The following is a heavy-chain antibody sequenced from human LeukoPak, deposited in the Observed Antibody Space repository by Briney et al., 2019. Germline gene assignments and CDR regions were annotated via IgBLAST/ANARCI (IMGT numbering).Heavy chain of an antibody. V-gene: IGHV3-48*01. CDR3: ARDPQGIPY. CDR1: GFTFSSYS. D-gene: IGHD6-13*01. J-gene: IGHJ4*02. Sequence: PGGSLRLSCAASGFTFSSYSMNWVRQAPGKGLEWVSYISSSSSTIYYADSVKGRFTISRDNAKNSLYLQTNSLRAEDTAVYYCARDPQGIPYWGQGTLVTVSS. CDR2: ISSSSSTI.